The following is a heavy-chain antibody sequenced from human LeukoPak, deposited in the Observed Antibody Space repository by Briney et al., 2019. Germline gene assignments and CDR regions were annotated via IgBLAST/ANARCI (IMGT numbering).Heavy chain of an antibody. CDR2: IYYSGST. CDR3: ARSGSVVVITYFDY. V-gene: IGHV4-59*12. J-gene: IGHJ4*02. Sequence: SETLSLTCTVSGGSISNYYWSWIRQPPGKGLEWIGYIYYSGSTNYNPSLRSRVTISVDTSKNQFSLKLSSVTAADTAVYYCARSGSVVVITYFDYWGQGTLVTVSS. CDR1: GGSISNYY. D-gene: IGHD3-22*01.